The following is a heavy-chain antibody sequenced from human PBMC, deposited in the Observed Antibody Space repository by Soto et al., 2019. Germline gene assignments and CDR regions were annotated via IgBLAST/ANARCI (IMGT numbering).Heavy chain of an antibody. J-gene: IGHJ5*02. D-gene: IGHD4-4*01. Sequence: PGGSLRLSCAASGFTFGSYALSWVRQAPGKGLEWVSAISGSGLTTDYADSVKGRFTISRDNSENTLYLQMDSLRAEDTAVYYCAKPDDYSNYICVSWGQGTLVTVSS. CDR2: ISGSGLTT. V-gene: IGHV3-23*01. CDR1: GFTFGSYA. CDR3: AKPDDYSNYICVS.